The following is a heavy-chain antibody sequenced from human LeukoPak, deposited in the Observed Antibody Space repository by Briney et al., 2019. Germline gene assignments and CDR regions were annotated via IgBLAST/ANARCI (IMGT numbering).Heavy chain of an antibody. D-gene: IGHD3-10*01. CDR3: ARDAIWFGELSLDAFDI. CDR2: ISSSGSTI. CDR1: GFTFSSYE. J-gene: IGHJ3*02. Sequence: GGSLRLSCAASGFTFSSYEMNWVRQAPGKGLEWGSYISSSGSTIYYADSVKGRFTISRDNAKNSLYLQLNSLRAEDTAVYYCARDAIWFGELSLDAFDIWGQGTMVTVSS. V-gene: IGHV3-48*03.